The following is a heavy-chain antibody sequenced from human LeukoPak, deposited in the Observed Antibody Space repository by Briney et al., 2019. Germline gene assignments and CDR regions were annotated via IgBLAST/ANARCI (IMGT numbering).Heavy chain of an antibody. Sequence: GGSLRLSCVESGLTFTNAWMSWVRQAPGKGLEWIGRIKSKTDGETTNYAEPVRGRFTISRDDSKSAVYRQMNSLKIEDTAVYYCTTDLGTDYHGSQRRNHIDYWGQGTRVTVSS. CDR1: GLTFTNAW. V-gene: IGHV3-15*06. CDR3: TTDLGTDYHGSQRRNHIDY. CDR2: IKSKTDGETT. D-gene: IGHD3-10*01. J-gene: IGHJ4*02.